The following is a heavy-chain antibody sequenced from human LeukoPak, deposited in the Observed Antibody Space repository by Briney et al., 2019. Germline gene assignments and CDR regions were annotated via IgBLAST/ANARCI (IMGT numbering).Heavy chain of an antibody. CDR3: AKEDRTSAPGYYYGMDV. J-gene: IGHJ6*04. CDR1: GFTFSSYG. V-gene: IGHV3-30*18. Sequence: GGSLRLSCAASGFTFSSYGMHWVRQAPGKGLEWVAVISYDGSNKYYADSVKGRFTISRDNSKNTLYLQMNSLRAEDTAVHYCAKEDRTSAPGYYYGMDVWGKGTTVTVAS. D-gene: IGHD2-15*01. CDR2: ISYDGSNK.